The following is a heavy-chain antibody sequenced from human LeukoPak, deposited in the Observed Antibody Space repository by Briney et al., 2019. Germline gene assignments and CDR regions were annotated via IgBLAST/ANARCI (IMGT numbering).Heavy chain of an antibody. V-gene: IGHV6-1*01. D-gene: IGHD3-3*01. J-gene: IGHJ4*02. Sequence: SQTLSLTCAVPGDSVSSNSAAWSWIRQSPSRGLEWLGRTYYRSKWYNDYAVSVKSRITINPDTSKNQFSLQLNSVTPETAAVYFCARVHDFWAGFDYWGQGTLVTVSS. CDR3: ARVHDFWAGFDY. CDR2: TYYRSKWYN. CDR1: GDSVSSNSAA.